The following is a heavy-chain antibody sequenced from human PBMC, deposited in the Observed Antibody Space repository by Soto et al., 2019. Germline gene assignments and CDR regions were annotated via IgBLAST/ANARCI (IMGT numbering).Heavy chain of an antibody. V-gene: IGHV3-48*02. J-gene: IGHJ6*02. CDR1: GFTFSSYS. Sequence: EVQLVESGGGLVQPGGSLRLSCAASGFTFSSYSMNWVRQAPGKGLEWVSYISSSSSTIYYADSVKGRFTISRDNDKNSLYLQMNSLGDKDTAVDYCARDGLCSGIYYSYYGMDGWGRGSTVTVSS. CDR3: ARDGLCSGIYYSYYGMDG. CDR2: ISSSSSTI. D-gene: IGHD1-26*01.